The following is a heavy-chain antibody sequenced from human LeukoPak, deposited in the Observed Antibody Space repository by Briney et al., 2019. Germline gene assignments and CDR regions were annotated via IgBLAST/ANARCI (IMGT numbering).Heavy chain of an antibody. D-gene: IGHD3-10*01. CDR3: VRAHHPGGWFDP. CDR1: GFTFSSSW. J-gene: IGHJ5*02. CDR2: INQDGGEI. Sequence: GGSLRLSCAASGFTFSSSWMTWVRQAPGKGLEWVASINQDGGEIHYVDSVKGRFTISRDNAKSSLYLQMNSLTAEDTAVHYCVRAHHPGGWFDPWGQGTLVTVSS. V-gene: IGHV3-7*04.